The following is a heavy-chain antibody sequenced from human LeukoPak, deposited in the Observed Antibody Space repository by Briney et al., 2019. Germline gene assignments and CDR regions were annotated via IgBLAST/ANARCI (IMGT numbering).Heavy chain of an antibody. Sequence: GGSLRLSCAASGFTFEDYGMSWVRQAPGKGLEWVSGINWSGGSTGYADSVKGRFTISRDNAKNSLYLQMNSLRAEDTAFYYCARLGYCISTSCYVNYYYYMDVWGKGTTVTVSS. V-gene: IGHV3-20*04. CDR2: INWSGGST. J-gene: IGHJ6*03. D-gene: IGHD2-2*01. CDR1: GFTFEDYG. CDR3: ARLGYCISTSCYVNYYYYMDV.